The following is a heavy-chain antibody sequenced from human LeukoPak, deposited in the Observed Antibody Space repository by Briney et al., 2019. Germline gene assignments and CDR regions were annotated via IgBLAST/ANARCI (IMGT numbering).Heavy chain of an antibody. Sequence: PSQTLSLTCAVSGGSISSGGYSWSWIRQPPGKGLEWIGYIYDSGSKYYNPSLKSRVTISVDKSKNQFSLSLSSVTAADTAVYYCARGVPAAVTNYFDYWGQGTLVTVSS. D-gene: IGHD2-2*01. J-gene: IGHJ4*02. CDR1: GGSISSGGYS. V-gene: IGHV4-30-2*01. CDR3: ARGVPAAVTNYFDY. CDR2: IYDSGSK.